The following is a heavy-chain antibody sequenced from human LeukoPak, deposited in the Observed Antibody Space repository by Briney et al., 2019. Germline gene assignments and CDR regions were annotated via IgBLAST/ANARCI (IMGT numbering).Heavy chain of an antibody. CDR1: GYTFTGYY. Sequence: ASVKVSCKASGYTFTGYYMHWVRQAPGQGLEWMGWINPNSGGTNYAQKFQGRVTMTRDTSISTAYMELSRLRSDDTAVYYCARGRRNYDFWSGYYGLFDYWGQGTLVTVSS. CDR2: INPNSGGT. CDR3: ARGRRNYDFWSGYYGLFDY. J-gene: IGHJ4*02. V-gene: IGHV1-2*02. D-gene: IGHD3-3*01.